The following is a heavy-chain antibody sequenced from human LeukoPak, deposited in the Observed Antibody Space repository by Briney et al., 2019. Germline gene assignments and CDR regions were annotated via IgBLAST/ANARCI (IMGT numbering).Heavy chain of an antibody. Sequence: SETLSLTCAVYGGSFSGYYWSWIRQPPGKGLEWIGEINHSGSTNYNPSLKSRVTISVDTSKNQFSLKLSSVTAADTAVYYCASRITMMRVWGKGTTVTVSS. CDR1: GGSFSGYY. V-gene: IGHV4-34*01. D-gene: IGHD3-22*01. J-gene: IGHJ6*04. CDR3: ASRITMMRV. CDR2: INHSGST.